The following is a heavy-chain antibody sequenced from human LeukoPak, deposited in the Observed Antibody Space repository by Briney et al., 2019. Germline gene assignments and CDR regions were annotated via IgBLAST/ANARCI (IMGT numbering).Heavy chain of an antibody. CDR3: ARRGYGDYAPFDY. CDR2: IYNGGTT. J-gene: IGHJ4*02. D-gene: IGHD4-17*01. CDR1: GFTVSTNS. Sequence: GGSLRLSCTVSGFTVSTNSMTWVRQAPGKGLEWLSLIYNGGTTYYADSAKGRFSISRDNSKNILYLQMNSLRVEDTAVYYCARRGYGDYAPFDYWGQGALVTVSS. V-gene: IGHV3-66*04.